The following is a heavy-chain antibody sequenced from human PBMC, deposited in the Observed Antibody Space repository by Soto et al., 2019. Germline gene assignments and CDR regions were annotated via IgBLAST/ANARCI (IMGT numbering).Heavy chain of an antibody. V-gene: IGHV3-23*01. CDR1: GFTFSSYA. Sequence: EEQLLESGGGLIQPGGSLRLACAASGFTFSSYAMTWVRQAPGKGLEWVSSISFSDGGTYYADSVKVRLTISRDNSKNTLFLQMNSLRVEDTAVYHCVKVDRILGRRYFDLWGRGTLVTVSS. D-gene: IGHD2-15*01. CDR3: VKVDRILGRRYFDL. J-gene: IGHJ2*01. CDR2: ISFSDGGT.